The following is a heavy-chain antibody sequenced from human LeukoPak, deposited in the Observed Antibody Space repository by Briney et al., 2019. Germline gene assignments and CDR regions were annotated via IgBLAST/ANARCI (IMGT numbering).Heavy chain of an antibody. CDR1: GFTFSSYS. CDR2: ISSSSSYI. Sequence: KTGGSLRLSCAASGFTFSSYSMNWVRQAPGKGLEWVSSISSSSSYIYYADSVKGRFTISRDNAKNSLYLQMNSLRAEDTAVYYCAKDRDQRYCSSTSCNRLDYWGQGTLVTVSS. D-gene: IGHD2-2*02. V-gene: IGHV3-21*04. J-gene: IGHJ4*02. CDR3: AKDRDQRYCSSTSCNRLDY.